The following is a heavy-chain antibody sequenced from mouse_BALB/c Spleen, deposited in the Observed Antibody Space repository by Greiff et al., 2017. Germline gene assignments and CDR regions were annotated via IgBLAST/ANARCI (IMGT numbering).Heavy chain of an antibody. J-gene: IGHJ4*01. Sequence: QVQLKQSGAELARPGASVKMSCKASGYTFTSYTMHWVKQRPGQGLEWIGYINPSSGYTNYNQKFKDKATLTADKSSSTAYMQLSSLTSEDSAVYYCARGYYYGSSYVMDYWGQGTSVTVSS. D-gene: IGHD1-1*01. CDR1: GYTFTSYT. CDR3: ARGYYYGSSYVMDY. V-gene: IGHV1-4*01. CDR2: INPSSGYT.